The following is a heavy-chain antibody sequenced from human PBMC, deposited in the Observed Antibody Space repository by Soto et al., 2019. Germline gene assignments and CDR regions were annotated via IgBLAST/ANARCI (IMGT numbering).Heavy chain of an antibody. J-gene: IGHJ6*02. CDR2: LNCNSGGT. V-gene: IGHV1-2*04. Sequence: ASVKVSCKASGFTFADYYMHWVRQAPGQGLEWMGWLNCNSGGTSVARRFQGYVTLTRDTSITTAYMELNSLKSDDTAVYYCASVPRRDHQATMEVWG. CDR1: GFTFADYY. CDR3: ASVPRRDHQATMEV.